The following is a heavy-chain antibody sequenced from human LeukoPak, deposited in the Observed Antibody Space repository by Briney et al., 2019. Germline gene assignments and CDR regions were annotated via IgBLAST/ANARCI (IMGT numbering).Heavy chain of an antibody. CDR2: FYRSGST. CDR3: AAGCSSTSCRLGWFGP. V-gene: IGHV4-38-2*02. CDR1: GYSISSDSY. D-gene: IGHD2-2*01. Sequence: SETLSLTCTVSGYSISSDSYWGWIRQPPGRGLEWIGTFYRSGSTYYNPSLRSRVTISVDTSKNQFSLKMISVTAADTAVYYCAAGCSSTSCRLGWFGPWGQGTLVTVSS. J-gene: IGHJ5*02.